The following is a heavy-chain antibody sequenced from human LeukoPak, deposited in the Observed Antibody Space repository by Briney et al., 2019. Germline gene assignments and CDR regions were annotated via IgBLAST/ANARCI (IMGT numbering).Heavy chain of an antibody. CDR3: AKLTGYCSSTNCYAGIDY. J-gene: IGHJ4*02. V-gene: IGHV3-23*01. Sequence: GSLRLSCAASGFTFSSYGMNWVRQAPGKGLQWVSTISGNGGRTYYADSVKGRFTISRDNSKNTLYLQMNSLRAEDTAVYYCAKLTGYCSSTNCYAGIDYWGQGTLVTVSS. CDR1: GFTFSSYG. CDR2: ISGNGGRT. D-gene: IGHD2-2*01.